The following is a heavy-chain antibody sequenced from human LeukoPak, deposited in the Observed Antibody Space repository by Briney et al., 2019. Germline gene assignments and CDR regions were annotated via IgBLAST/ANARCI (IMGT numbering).Heavy chain of an antibody. CDR3: ERGGSNFDY. D-gene: IGHD2/OR15-2a*01. V-gene: IGHV4-4*07. CDR1: GGSISSYY. Sequence: SETLSLTCTASGGSISSYYWSWIRQPAGKGLEWIGRIYTSGSSKYNPSLKSRVTMSVNTSKNQYSLKLSSVTAADTAVYYCERGGSNFDYWGQGTLVSVSS. J-gene: IGHJ4*02. CDR2: IYTSGSS.